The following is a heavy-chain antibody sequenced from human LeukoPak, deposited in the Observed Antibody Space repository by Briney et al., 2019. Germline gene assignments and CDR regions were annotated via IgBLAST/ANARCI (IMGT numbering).Heavy chain of an antibody. D-gene: IGHD3-22*01. Sequence: ASVKVSCKASGYTFTSYYMNWVRQAPGQGLEWMGIINPSGGSTSYAQKFQGRVTMTRDMSTSTVYMELSSLRSEDTAVYYCARDYDSSGYYIGIFDYWGQGTLVTVSS. V-gene: IGHV1-46*01. CDR1: GYTFTSYY. J-gene: IGHJ4*02. CDR3: ARDYDSSGYYIGIFDY. CDR2: INPSGGST.